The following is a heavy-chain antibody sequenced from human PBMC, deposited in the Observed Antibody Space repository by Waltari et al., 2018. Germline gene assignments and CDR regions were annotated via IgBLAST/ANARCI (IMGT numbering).Heavy chain of an antibody. CDR3: AIGSGECGGDCYFT. Sequence: EVQLVESGGGLVKPGGSPRLSCAASGFTFSSYSMNWVRQAPGKGLGWCSAISRSSSYIYYADSVKGRFTISRDNAKNSLYLQMNSRRAEDTAVYYCAIGSGECGGDCYFTWGQGTMVTVSS. CDR1: GFTFSSYS. J-gene: IGHJ3*01. D-gene: IGHD2-21*01. CDR2: ISRSSSYI. V-gene: IGHV3-21*01.